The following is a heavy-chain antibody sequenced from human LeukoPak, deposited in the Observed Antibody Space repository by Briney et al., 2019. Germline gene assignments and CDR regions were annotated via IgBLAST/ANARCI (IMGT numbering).Heavy chain of an antibody. Sequence: SETLSLTCTVSGGSISSSSYYWGWIRQPPGKGLEWIGSIYYSGSTYYNPSLKSRVTISVDTSKNQFSLKLSSVTAADTAVYYCARDAGMVVANFDYWGQGTLVTVSS. CDR1: GGSISSSSYY. CDR2: IYYSGST. CDR3: ARDAGMVVANFDY. J-gene: IGHJ4*02. V-gene: IGHV4-39*07. D-gene: IGHD2-15*01.